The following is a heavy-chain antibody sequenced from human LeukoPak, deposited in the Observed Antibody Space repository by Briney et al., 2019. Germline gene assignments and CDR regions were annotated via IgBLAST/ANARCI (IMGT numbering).Heavy chain of an antibody. CDR1: GFTFSSYS. J-gene: IGHJ4*02. D-gene: IGHD3-9*01. CDR3: ARDACDILTGYQDYYFDY. CDR2: ISSSSSYI. Sequence: PGGSLRLSCAASGFTFSSYSMNWVRQAPGKGLEWVSSISSSSSYIYYADSVKGRFTISRDNARNSLYLQMNSLRAEDTAVYYCARDACDILTGYQDYYFDYWGQGTLVTVSS. V-gene: IGHV3-21*01.